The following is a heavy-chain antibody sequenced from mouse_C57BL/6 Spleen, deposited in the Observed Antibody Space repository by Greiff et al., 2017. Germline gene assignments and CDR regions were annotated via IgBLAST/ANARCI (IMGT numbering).Heavy chain of an antibody. J-gene: IGHJ2*01. CDR1: GYTFTGYY. Sequence: VQLQQSGPELVKPGASVKLSCKASGYTFTGYYMNWVKQSPGHGLEWIGEIIPSTGGTNYNEKFKGKATLTVDTSSSTAYMQLRSLTAEDSAVYYCASYYYDGYCDYWGQGTTLTVSS. V-gene: IGHV1-42*01. CDR2: IIPSTGGT. CDR3: ASYYYDGYCDY. D-gene: IGHD1-1*01.